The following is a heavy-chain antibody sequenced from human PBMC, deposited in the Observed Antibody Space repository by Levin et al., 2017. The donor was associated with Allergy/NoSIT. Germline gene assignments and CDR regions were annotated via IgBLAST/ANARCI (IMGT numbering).Heavy chain of an antibody. Sequence: SETLSLTCAVSGGSISSSNWWSWVRQPPGKGLEWIGEIYHSGSTNYNPSLKSRVTISIDKSKNQFSLKLSSVTAADTAVYYCARALSFERWYFDYWGQGTLVTVSS. V-gene: IGHV4-4*02. CDR2: IYHSGST. CDR3: ARALSFERWYFDY. CDR1: GGSISSSNW. J-gene: IGHJ4*02. D-gene: IGHD4-23*01.